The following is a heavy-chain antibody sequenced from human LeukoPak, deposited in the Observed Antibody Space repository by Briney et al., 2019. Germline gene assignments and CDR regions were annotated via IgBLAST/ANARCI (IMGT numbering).Heavy chain of an antibody. CDR3: AREGQLGY. CDR2: ISGYNGNT. CDR1: GYTFSTYG. V-gene: IGHV1-18*01. D-gene: IGHD6-6*01. Sequence: ASVKVSCKTFGYTFSTYGFSWVRQAPGQGLEWMGWISGYNGNTNYARKFQGGVTLTTDTSTSTAYMELRSLRYDDTAIYYCAREGQLGYWGQGTLVTVSS. J-gene: IGHJ4*02.